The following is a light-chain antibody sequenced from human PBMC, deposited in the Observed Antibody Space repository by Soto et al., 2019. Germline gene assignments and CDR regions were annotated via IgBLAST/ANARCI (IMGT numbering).Light chain of an antibody. CDR3: QQYGGSTRT. Sequence: IVLTQSPGTLSLSPGERATLSCRASQSVTTQLAWCQQKPGQAPRLIIHGASSRATGVPDRITGSGSGTDFTLSISRLEPEDFAVYYCQQYGGSTRTFGQGTKVEIK. CDR1: QSVTTQ. CDR2: GAS. J-gene: IGKJ1*01. V-gene: IGKV3-20*01.